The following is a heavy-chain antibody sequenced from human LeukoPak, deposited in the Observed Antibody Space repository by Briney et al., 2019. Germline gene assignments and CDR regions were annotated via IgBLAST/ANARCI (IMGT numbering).Heavy chain of an antibody. V-gene: IGHV3-48*03. CDR3: ARVGVATAPNYYYYYGMDV. J-gene: IGHJ6*02. CDR1: GFTFSSYE. D-gene: IGHD5-12*01. Sequence: GGSLRLSCAASGFTFSSYEMNWVRQAPGKGPEWVSYISSSGSTIYYADSVKGRFTISRDNAKNSLYLQMNSLRAEDTAVYYCARVGVATAPNYYYYYGMDVWGQGTTVTVSS. CDR2: ISSSGSTI.